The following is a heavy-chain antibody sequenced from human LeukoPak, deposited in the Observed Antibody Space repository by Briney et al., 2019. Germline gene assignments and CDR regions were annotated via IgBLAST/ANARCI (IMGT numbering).Heavy chain of an antibody. Sequence: GGSLRLSCAVSGFTFNTYGMTWVRQAPGKGLEWVSGISGSDGSTYYADSVKGRFTISRDNSRNTLYLQMNSLRGEDTAVYYCAKNIGGLDYWGQGALVTVSS. D-gene: IGHD3-10*01. CDR2: ISGSDGST. V-gene: IGHV3-23*01. J-gene: IGHJ4*02. CDR3: AKNIGGLDY. CDR1: GFTFNTYG.